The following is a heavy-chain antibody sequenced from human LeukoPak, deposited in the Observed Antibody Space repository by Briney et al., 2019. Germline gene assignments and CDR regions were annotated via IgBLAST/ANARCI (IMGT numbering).Heavy chain of an antibody. CDR3: ARRVAAAGDYYYGMDV. J-gene: IGHJ6*02. V-gene: IGHV1-18*01. CDR1: GYTFTSYG. D-gene: IGHD6-13*01. Sequence: ASVKVSCKASGYTFTSYGISWVRQAPGQGLEWMGWISAYNGNTNYAQKLQGRVTMTTDTFTSTAYVELRSLRSDDTAVYYCARRVAAAGDYYYGMDVWGQGTTVTVSS. CDR2: ISAYNGNT.